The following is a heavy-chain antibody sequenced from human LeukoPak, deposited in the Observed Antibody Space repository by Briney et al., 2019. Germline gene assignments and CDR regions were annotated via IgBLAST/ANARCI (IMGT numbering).Heavy chain of an antibody. Sequence: SETLSLTCTVSGGSIISYYWNWIRQPAGRGLEWIGRMHTSGSTNYNLSLKSRVTMSVDTSKNQLSLKLTSVTAADTAVYYCARGVAPRRFDYWGQGTLVTVSS. CDR3: ARGVAPRRFDY. CDR2: MHTSGST. J-gene: IGHJ4*02. D-gene: IGHD6-6*01. V-gene: IGHV4-4*07. CDR1: GGSIISYY.